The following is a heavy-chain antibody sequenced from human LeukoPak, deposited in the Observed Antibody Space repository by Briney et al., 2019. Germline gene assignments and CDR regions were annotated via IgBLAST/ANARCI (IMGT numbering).Heavy chain of an antibody. Sequence: GGSLRLSCSASGFNFNNYAMNWVRQAPGKGLEYVSAISSNGGSTYYADSVKGRCTISRDNSKNTLYLQMSSLRAEDTAVYYCGLAAYYYDSSGSEDAFDIWGQGTMVIVSS. CDR2: ISSNGGST. D-gene: IGHD3-22*01. CDR3: GLAAYYYDSSGSEDAFDI. J-gene: IGHJ3*02. V-gene: IGHV3-64D*08. CDR1: GFNFNNYA.